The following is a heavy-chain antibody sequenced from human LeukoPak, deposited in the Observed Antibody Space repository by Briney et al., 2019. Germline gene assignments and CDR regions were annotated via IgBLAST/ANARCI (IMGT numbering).Heavy chain of an antibody. D-gene: IGHD3-22*01. V-gene: IGHV4-31*03. CDR1: GDSISSVGNY. CDR3: AREGSSGYPFDY. CDR2: IYYSGST. Sequence: SDILSLTCTVSGDSISSVGNYWSWVRQHPGKGLEWIRYIYYSGSTYYNPSLKSRVTISVDTSKNQFSLKLSSVTAADTAVYYCAREGSSGYPFDYWGQGTLVTVSS. J-gene: IGHJ4*02.